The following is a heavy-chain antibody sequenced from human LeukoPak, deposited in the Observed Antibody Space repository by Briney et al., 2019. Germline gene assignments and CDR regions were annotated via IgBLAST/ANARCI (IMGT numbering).Heavy chain of an antibody. J-gene: IGHJ6*02. D-gene: IGHD3-3*01. CDR2: ISGSGGST. CDR1: GFTFSSYA. CDR3: AKEKRLRFLEWLPSAGMDV. V-gene: IGHV3-23*01. Sequence: GGSLRLSCAASGFTFSSYAMSWVRQAPGKGPEWVSAISGSGGSTYYADSVKGRFTISRDNSKNTLYLQMNSLRAEDTAVYYCAKEKRLRFLEWLPSAGMDVWGQGTTVTVSS.